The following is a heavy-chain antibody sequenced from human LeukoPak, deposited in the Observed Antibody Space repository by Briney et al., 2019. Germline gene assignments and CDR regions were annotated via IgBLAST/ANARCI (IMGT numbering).Heavy chain of an antibody. D-gene: IGHD3-10*01. Sequence: PSQTLSLTCTVSGGSISSSSYYWSWIRQPAGKGLEWIGRIYTSGSTNYNPSLKSRVTISVDTSKNQFSLKLSSVTAADTAVYYCARTARYYYGSGSYHFDYWGQGTLVTVSS. CDR1: GGSISSSSYY. V-gene: IGHV4-61*02. J-gene: IGHJ4*02. CDR2: IYTSGST. CDR3: ARTARYYYGSGSYHFDY.